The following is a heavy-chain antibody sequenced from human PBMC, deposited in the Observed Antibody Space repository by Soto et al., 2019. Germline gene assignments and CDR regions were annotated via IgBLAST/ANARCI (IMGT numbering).Heavy chain of an antibody. J-gene: IGHJ4*02. Sequence: EVQLVESGGGLVQPGGSLRLSCAASGFTFSNYWMSWVRQAPGKGLEWVANIKQDGSEKYYVDSVKGRFTISRDNAKNSIYLHMNSLRAEDTAVYYCARAKEAGFDYWGQGSLVTVSS. V-gene: IGHV3-7*01. CDR1: GFTFSNYW. CDR3: ARAKEAGFDY. CDR2: IKQDGSEK. D-gene: IGHD3-10*01.